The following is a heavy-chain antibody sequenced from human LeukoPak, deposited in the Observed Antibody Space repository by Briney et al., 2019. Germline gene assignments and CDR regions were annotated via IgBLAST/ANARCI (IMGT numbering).Heavy chain of an antibody. V-gene: IGHV3-30*02. Sequence: GGSLRLSCAASGFTFSSYGMHWVRQAPGKGLEWVSFIRYDGSNKYYADSVKGRFTISRDNSKNTLYLQMNSLRAEDTDVYYCAKDCVLFSGIEVAGPDYWGQGNLVTVSS. J-gene: IGHJ4*02. CDR3: AKDCVLFSGIEVAGPDY. D-gene: IGHD6-19*01. CDR1: GFTFSSYG. CDR2: IRYDGSNK.